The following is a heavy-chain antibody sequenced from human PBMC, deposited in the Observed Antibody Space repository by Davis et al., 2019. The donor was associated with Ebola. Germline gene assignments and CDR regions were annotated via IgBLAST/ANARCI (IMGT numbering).Heavy chain of an antibody. CDR2: IFSNDEK. V-gene: IGHV2-26*01. J-gene: IGHJ6*02. Sequence: SGPTLVKPTETLTLTCTVSGFSLSNARMGVSWIRQPPGKALAWLAHIFSNDEKSYSTSLKSRLTISKDTSKSQVVLTMTNMDPVDTATYYCARILGIVGARDYYYGMDVWGQGTTVTVSS. CDR3: ARILGIVGARDYYYGMDV. CDR1: GFSLSNARMG. D-gene: IGHD1-26*01.